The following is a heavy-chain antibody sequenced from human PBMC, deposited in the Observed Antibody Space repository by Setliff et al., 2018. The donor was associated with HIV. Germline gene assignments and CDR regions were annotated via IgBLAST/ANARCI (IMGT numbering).Heavy chain of an antibody. J-gene: IGHJ4*02. D-gene: IGHD1-26*01. CDR2: ISGCGGKT. V-gene: IGHV3-23*01. CDR3: ATDPTVGSPDYFDF. Sequence: GGSLRLSCAASGFTFSNFAMSWVRQAPGKGLEWVSAISGCGGKTDYADCVECRFTISRDNSRNRLFLQMNSLRVEDTAVYYCATDPTVGSPDYFDFWGQGTLVTVSS. CDR1: GFTFSNFA.